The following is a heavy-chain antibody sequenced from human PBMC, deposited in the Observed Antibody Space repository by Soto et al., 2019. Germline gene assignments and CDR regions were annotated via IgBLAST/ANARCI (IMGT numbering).Heavy chain of an antibody. CDR1: GFTFSSYG. CDR3: AKDLSY. Sequence: PGGSLRLSCAASGFTFSSYGMHWVRQAPDKGLEWVAVISYDGSNKYYADSVKGRFTISRDNSKNTLYLQMNSLRAEDTAVYYCAKDLSYWGQGTLVTVSS. CDR2: ISYDGSNK. J-gene: IGHJ4*02. V-gene: IGHV3-30*18.